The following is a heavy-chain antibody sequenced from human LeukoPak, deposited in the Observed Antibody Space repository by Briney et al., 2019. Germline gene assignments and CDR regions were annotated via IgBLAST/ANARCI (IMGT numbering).Heavy chain of an antibody. CDR3: ARVGYYDSSGPFDY. J-gene: IGHJ4*02. CDR1: GGSISSYY. CDR2: IYYSGST. Sequence: ASETLSLTCTVSGGSISSYYWSWIRQLPGKGLEWIGYIYYSGSTNYNPSLKSRVTISVDTSKNQFSLKLSSVTAADTAVYYCARVGYYDSSGPFDYWGQGTLVTVSS. D-gene: IGHD3-22*01. V-gene: IGHV4-59*01.